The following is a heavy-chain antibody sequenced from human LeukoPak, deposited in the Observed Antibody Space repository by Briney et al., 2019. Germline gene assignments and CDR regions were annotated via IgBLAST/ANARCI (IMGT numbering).Heavy chain of an antibody. J-gene: IGHJ5*02. V-gene: IGHV1-2*02. CDR3: ATGSLGDYGDYVRT. Sequence: ASVKVSCKASGYTFTGYYIHWVRQAPGQGLEWMAWMNPNSGGTSYAQKFQGRVTMTRDTSISTAYMGLRSLRSDDTAVYYCATGSLGDYGDYVRTWGQGTLVTVSS. CDR2: MNPNSGGT. D-gene: IGHD4-17*01. CDR1: GYTFTGYY.